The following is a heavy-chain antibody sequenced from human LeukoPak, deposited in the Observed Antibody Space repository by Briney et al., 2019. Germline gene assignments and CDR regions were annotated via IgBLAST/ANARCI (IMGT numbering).Heavy chain of an antibody. J-gene: IGHJ6*02. V-gene: IGHV3-49*04. D-gene: IGHD6-13*01. CDR3: TREGAAAAYGMDV. Sequence: GGSLRLSCTASGFTFGDYAVSWVRRAPGRGLEWVGLIRRRAFGETADYAASVKGRFTIPRDDSKTIAYLQMNSLKPEDTAVYYCTREGAAAAYGMDVWGQGTTVTVSS. CDR1: GFTFGDYA. CDR2: IRRRAFGETA.